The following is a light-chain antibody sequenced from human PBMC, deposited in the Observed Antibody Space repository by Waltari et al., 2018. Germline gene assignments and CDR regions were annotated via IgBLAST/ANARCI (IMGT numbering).Light chain of an antibody. CDR3: AAWDDSLIGPV. CDR1: SSNIGTNT. V-gene: IGLV1-44*01. Sequence: QSVLTQPPSASGTPGQRVTMSCSGGSSNIGTNTVNWYQQLPGTAPKLLIYSNNQRPSGVPDLFSGSKSGTSASLAISGLQSEDEAIYYCAAWDDSLIGPVFGGGTRLTVL. CDR2: SNN. J-gene: IGLJ3*02.